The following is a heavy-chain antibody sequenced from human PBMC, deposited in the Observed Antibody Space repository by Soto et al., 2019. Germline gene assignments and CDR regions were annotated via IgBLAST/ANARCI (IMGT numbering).Heavy chain of an antibody. CDR3: ARDLPRYYDSSGPYYFDY. CDR2: ISAYNGNT. CDR1: GYTFTSYG. D-gene: IGHD3-22*01. Sequence: ASVKVSCKASGYTFTSYGISWVRQAPGQGLEWMGWISAYNGNTNYAQKLQGRVTMTTDTSTSTAYMELRSLRSDDTAVYYCARDLPRYYDSSGPYYFDYWGQGTLVTVSS. V-gene: IGHV1-18*01. J-gene: IGHJ4*02.